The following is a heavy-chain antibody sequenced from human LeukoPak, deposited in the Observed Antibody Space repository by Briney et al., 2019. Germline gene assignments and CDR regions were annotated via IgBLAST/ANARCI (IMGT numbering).Heavy chain of an antibody. Sequence: PGGSLRLSCAASGFTFSTYAMSWVRQAPGKGLEWVPAISSRSTYIYYADSVKGRFTISRDNAKNSVSLQMNSLRAEDTAVYYCARIFRYQLVDYYALDVWGQGTTVTVSS. D-gene: IGHD2-2*01. V-gene: IGHV3-21*01. CDR2: ISSRSTYI. J-gene: IGHJ6*02. CDR3: ARIFRYQLVDYYALDV. CDR1: GFTFSTYA.